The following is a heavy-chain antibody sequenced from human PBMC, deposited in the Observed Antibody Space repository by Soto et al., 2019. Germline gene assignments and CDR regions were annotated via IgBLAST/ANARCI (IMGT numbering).Heavy chain of an antibody. CDR1: GYTFTSYY. J-gene: IGHJ6*02. Sequence: GASVKVSCKASGYTFTSYYMHWVRQAPGQGLEWMGIINPSGGSTTSAQNFQGRVTMTRDTSTGTVYMELSSLRSEDTAVYYCARDRGGGGYCSGGKCYYHGMDVWGQGTTVTVSS. D-gene: IGHD2-15*01. V-gene: IGHV1-46*01. CDR2: INPSGGST. CDR3: ARDRGGGGYCSGGKCYYHGMDV.